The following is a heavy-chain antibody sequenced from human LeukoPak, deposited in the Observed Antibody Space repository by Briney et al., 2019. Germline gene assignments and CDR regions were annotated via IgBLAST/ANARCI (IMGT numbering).Heavy chain of an antibody. CDR2: IKEDGSEK. V-gene: IGHV3-7*01. Sequence: PGGSLRLSCTASGFSFSIYWMTWVRQTPGKGLEWVANIKEDGSEKYYLDSVEGRFTTSRDNAKRSLYLQMNRLRAEDAAVYYCARAGKTFYDSWGHRTLVAVSS. J-gene: IGHJ5*01. CDR3: ARAGKTFYDS. D-gene: IGHD2/OR15-2a*01. CDR1: GFSFSIYW.